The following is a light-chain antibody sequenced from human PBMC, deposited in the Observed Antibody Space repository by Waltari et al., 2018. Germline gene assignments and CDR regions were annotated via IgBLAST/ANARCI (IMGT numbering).Light chain of an antibody. Sequence: EIVLAQSPATLSLSPGESAPLSCRASQSVRSYLAWYQQKPGQAPRLLIYDTSLRATDIPGRFSGSGSGTDFTLSISDLEPEDSAVYYCQQRSVWPITFGQGTRLEIK. CDR3: QQRSVWPIT. CDR2: DTS. V-gene: IGKV3-11*01. J-gene: IGKJ5*01. CDR1: QSVRSY.